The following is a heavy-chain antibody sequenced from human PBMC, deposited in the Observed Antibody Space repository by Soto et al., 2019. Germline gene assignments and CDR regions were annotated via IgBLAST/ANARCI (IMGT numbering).Heavy chain of an antibody. CDR2: ISRDGSHK. CDR1: GFTFRNYS. D-gene: IGHD1-26*01. CDR3: ARSRNSAVADSFDF. Sequence: LRLSCAASGFTFRNYSIHWVRQAPGKGLEWVAVISRDGSHKYYLDSVKGRFTISRDNSKDTVNLLMNSLRDDDSAMYYCARSRNSAVADSFDFWGQGTLVTVSS. V-gene: IGHV3-30*04. J-gene: IGHJ4*02.